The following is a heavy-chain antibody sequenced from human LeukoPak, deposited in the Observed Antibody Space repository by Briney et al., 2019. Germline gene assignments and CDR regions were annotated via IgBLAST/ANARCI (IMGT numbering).Heavy chain of an antibody. J-gene: IGHJ3*02. CDR1: GGFISGYY. V-gene: IGHV4-59*01. CDR2: IYYSGST. D-gene: IGHD1-26*01. Sequence: PSETLSLTCTVSGGFISGYYWSWIRQPPGKALEWIGYIYYSGSTNYNPSLKSRVTISVDTSKNQFSLKLNSVTATDTAEYYCARSKWGYAFDIWGQETIVTVSS. CDR3: ARSKWGYAFDI.